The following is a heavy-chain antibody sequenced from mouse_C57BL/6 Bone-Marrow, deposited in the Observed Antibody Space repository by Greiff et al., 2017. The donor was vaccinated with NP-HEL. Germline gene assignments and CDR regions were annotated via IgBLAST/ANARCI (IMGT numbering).Heavy chain of an antibody. Sequence: VQLQQPGAELVKPGASVKLSCKASGYTFTSYWMHWVKQRPGRGLEWIGRIDPNSGGTKYNEKFKSKATLTVDKPSSTAYMQLSSLTSEDSAVYYCASPTNDGSYYFDYWGQGTTLTVSS. CDR1: GYTFTSYW. V-gene: IGHV1-72*01. D-gene: IGHD2-3*01. J-gene: IGHJ2*01. CDR2: IDPNSGGT. CDR3: ASPTNDGSYYFDY.